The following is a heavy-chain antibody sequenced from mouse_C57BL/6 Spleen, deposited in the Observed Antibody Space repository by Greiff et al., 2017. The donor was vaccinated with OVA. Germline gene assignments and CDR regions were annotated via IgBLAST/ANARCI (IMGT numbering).Heavy chain of an antibody. CDR1: GFTFSSYT. CDR3: ARRGVGRDYFDY. Sequence: EVKLMESGGGLVKPGGSLKLSCAASGFTFSSYTMSWVRQTPEKRLEWVATIIGGGGNTYYPDSVKGRFTISRDNAKNTLYLQMSSLRSEDTALYYCARRGVGRDYFDYWGQGTTLTVSS. D-gene: IGHD4-1*01. J-gene: IGHJ2*01. CDR2: IIGGGGNT. V-gene: IGHV5-9*01.